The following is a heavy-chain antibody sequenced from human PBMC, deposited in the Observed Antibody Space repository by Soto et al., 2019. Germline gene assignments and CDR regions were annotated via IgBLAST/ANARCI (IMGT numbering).Heavy chain of an antibody. V-gene: IGHV4-59*08. Sequence: QVQLQESGPGLVNPSETLSLSCTVSGGSISRYYWSWFRQSPGKRMEWIGYVHHSWGSSYNPSLQSRVAISLDTSKSQFSLKVTSVTATDTAVYYCARQGFGPLHGLVDVWGQGTTVTVSS. CDR3: ARQGFGPLHGLVDV. D-gene: IGHD3-10*01. J-gene: IGHJ6*02. CDR1: GGSISRYY. CDR2: VHHSWGS.